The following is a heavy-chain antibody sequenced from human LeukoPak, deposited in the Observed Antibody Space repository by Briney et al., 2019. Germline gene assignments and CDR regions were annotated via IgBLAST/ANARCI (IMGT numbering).Heavy chain of an antibody. CDR3: ARMWFPDAFDI. Sequence: GGSLRLSCAASGFTFSSYGMHWVRQTPGKGLEWVAVISYDGSNKYYADSVKGRFTISRDNSKNTLYLQMNSLRAEDTAVYYCARMWFPDAFDIWGQGTMVTVSS. J-gene: IGHJ3*02. V-gene: IGHV3-30*03. D-gene: IGHD2-21*01. CDR1: GFTFSSYG. CDR2: ISYDGSNK.